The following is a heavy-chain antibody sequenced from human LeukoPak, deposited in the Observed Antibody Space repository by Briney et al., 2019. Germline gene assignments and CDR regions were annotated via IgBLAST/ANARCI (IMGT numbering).Heavy chain of an antibody. CDR3: ARNRSVTTTPGFDH. Sequence: SGALSLTCAVSGYSIRGDDYWGWIRQSPGKGLEWIGGLYHSGRTHYNPSLKSRVTISVDTSTNPSSLMLNSVTAADTAVYYCARNRSVTTTPGFDHWGQGTLVTVSS. J-gene: IGHJ4*02. CDR1: GYSIRGDDY. CDR2: LYHSGRT. V-gene: IGHV4-38-2*01. D-gene: IGHD4-17*01.